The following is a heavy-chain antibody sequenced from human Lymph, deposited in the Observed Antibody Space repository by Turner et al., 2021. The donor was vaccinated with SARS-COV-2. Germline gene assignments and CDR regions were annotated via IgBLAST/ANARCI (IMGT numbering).Heavy chain of an antibody. CDR1: GGSFSGYY. D-gene: IGHD7-27*01. CDR2: INHSGST. CDR3: ARVWVRWWYFDL. J-gene: IGHJ2*01. V-gene: IGHV4-34*01. Sequence: QVQLQQWGAGLLKPSATLSLTCAVYGGSFSGYYWSWIRQPPGKGLEWLGEINHSGSTNYNPSLKSRVTISGDTSKKQFSLKLSSVTAADTAVYYCARVWVRWWYFDLWGRGTLVTVSS.